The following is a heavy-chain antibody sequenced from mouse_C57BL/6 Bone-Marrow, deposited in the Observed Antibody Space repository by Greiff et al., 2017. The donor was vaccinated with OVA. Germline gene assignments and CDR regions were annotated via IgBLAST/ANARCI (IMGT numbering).Heavy chain of an antibody. V-gene: IGHV1-82*01. Sequence: QVKLQQSGPELVKPGASVKISCKASGYAFSSSWMNWVQQRPGKGLEWIGRIYPGDGDTNYNGKFKGKATLTADNSSSTAYMQLSSLTSEDSAVYFCARSYYYGSSYGAYGGQGTLVTVSA. J-gene: IGHJ3*01. CDR3: ARSYYYGSSYGAY. D-gene: IGHD1-1*01. CDR2: IYPGDGDT. CDR1: GYAFSSSW.